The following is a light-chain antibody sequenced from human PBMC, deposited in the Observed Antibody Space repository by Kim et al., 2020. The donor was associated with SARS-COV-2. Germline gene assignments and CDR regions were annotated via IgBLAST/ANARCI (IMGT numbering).Light chain of an antibody. CDR2: TAS. CDR3: LQHYNYPLT. Sequence: AAVGDRVTITGRASQGIRNELDWYQQKPGTAPQLLIHTASTLQSGVPSRFSGSGSGTDFALTISSLQPEDFATYYCLQHYNYPLTFGGGTKVDIK. J-gene: IGKJ4*01. CDR1: QGIRNE. V-gene: IGKV1-6*01.